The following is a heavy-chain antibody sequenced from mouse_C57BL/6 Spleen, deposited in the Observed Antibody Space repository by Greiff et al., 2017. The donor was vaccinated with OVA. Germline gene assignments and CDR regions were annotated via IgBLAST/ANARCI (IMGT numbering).Heavy chain of an antibody. D-gene: IGHD1-1*01. CDR1: GFTFSDYG. CDR2: ISSGSSTI. V-gene: IGHV5-17*01. J-gene: IGHJ2*01. Sequence: EVMLVESGGGLVKPGGSLKLSCAASGFTFSDYGMHWVRQAPEKGLEWVAYISSGSSTIYYADTVKGRFTISRDNAKNTLFLQMTSLRSEDTAMYYCARSATVVAPLFDYWGQGTTLTVSS. CDR3: ARSATVVAPLFDY.